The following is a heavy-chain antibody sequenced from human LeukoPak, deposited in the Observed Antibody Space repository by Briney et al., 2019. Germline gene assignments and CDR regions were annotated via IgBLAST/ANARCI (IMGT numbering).Heavy chain of an antibody. J-gene: IGHJ4*02. CDR1: GYTFTSYY. CDR3: ARDAGYDSSGYSIPFDY. V-gene: IGHV1-46*01. Sequence: GASVKVSCKASGYTFTSYYMHWVRQAPGQGLEWMGIINPSGGSTSYAQKFQGRVTMTRDMSTSTAYMELRSLRSDDTAVYYCARDAGYDSSGYSIPFDYWGQGTLVTVSS. D-gene: IGHD3-22*01. CDR2: INPSGGST.